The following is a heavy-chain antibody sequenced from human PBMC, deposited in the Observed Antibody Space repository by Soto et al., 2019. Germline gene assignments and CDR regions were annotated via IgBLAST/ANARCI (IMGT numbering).Heavy chain of an antibody. CDR3: ARDKGYGFGWSSSSGMDV. CDR1: GYTFSNFG. Sequence: QVQLVQSGTEVMTPGASVKVSCKASGYTFSNFGLSWVRQAPGQGLEWMGWLSGYNGNTNSAQRFQGRVTMTTDTSTSTAYMEVRSLTSDDTAVYYCARDKGYGFGWSSSSGMDVWGQGTTVTVSS. CDR2: LSGYNGNT. V-gene: IGHV1-18*01. J-gene: IGHJ6*02. D-gene: IGHD6-19*01.